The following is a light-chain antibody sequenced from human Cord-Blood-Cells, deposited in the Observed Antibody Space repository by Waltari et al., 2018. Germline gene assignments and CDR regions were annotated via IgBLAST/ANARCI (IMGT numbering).Light chain of an antibody. CDR2: AAS. CDR3: QQSHSTPRT. J-gene: IGKJ1*01. CDR1: QSISSY. Sequence: DIQMTQSPSSLSASVRDRVTITCRVSQSISSYLNWYQQKPGKAPKLLIYAASSLQSGVPSRFSGSGSGTDFTLTISSLQPEDFATYYCQQSHSTPRTFGQGTKVEIK. V-gene: IGKV1-39*01.